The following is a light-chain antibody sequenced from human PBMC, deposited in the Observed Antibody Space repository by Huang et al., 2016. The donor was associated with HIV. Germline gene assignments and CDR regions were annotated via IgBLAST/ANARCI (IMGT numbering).Light chain of an antibody. Sequence: DIQMTQSPFSVSASVGDRVTITCRASQGISSWLAWYQQKPGKAPKLLIYGASSLKSGVPSRFSGSGYWTDYTLTISSLQPEDFATYYCQQTNSFPFTFGQGTKLEIK. V-gene: IGKV1-12*02. J-gene: IGKJ2*01. CDR1: QGISSW. CDR2: GAS. CDR3: QQTNSFPFT.